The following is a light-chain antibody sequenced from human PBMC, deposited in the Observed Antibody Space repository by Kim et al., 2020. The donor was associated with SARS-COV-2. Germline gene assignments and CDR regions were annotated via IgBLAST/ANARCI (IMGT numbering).Light chain of an antibody. Sequence: GQRVTISFSGSSSNIGSNAVHWYQQLPGTGPKLLIYTNNQRPSGVPDRFSGSKSGTSASLAISGLQSEDEADYYCAALDDSLNGWVFGGGTQLTVL. CDR2: TNN. CDR1: SSNIGSNA. CDR3: AALDDSLNGWV. V-gene: IGLV1-44*01. J-gene: IGLJ3*02.